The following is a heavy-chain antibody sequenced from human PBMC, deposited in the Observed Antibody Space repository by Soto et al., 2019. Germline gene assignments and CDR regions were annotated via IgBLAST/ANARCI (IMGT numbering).Heavy chain of an antibody. J-gene: IGHJ3*02. V-gene: IGHV1-8*01. CDR3: ARYPYTSYGSDGCCSCDAFDS. CDR1: GYSFTSYD. Sequence: QVQMVQSGAEVKKPGASVKVSCRASGYSFTSYDVNWVRQATGQGLEWMGWMKPNSGNTAFAQKFPGRVTMTRNTPISTAYMGLSSMRSEDTAVDSCARYPYTSYGSDGCCSCDAFDSWGQGTVVTVSS. CDR2: MKPNSGNT. D-gene: IGHD2-15*01.